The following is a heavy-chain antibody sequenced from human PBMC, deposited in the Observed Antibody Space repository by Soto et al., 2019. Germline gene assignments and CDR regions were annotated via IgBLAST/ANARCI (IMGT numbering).Heavy chain of an antibody. D-gene: IGHD5-12*01. CDR2: IYCDEDK. CDR1: GFSLSTRGVA. Sequence: QITLKESGPTLVKPTQTLTLTCTFSGFSLSTRGVAVGWFRQPPGKALEWLALIYCDEDKWYSPSLKCRLTITDDPSKNQVVLKMSTMDPVDTATYYCAHRPRGYAYYFDYWGQGTLVTVSS. J-gene: IGHJ4*02. V-gene: IGHV2-5*02. CDR3: AHRPRGYAYYFDY.